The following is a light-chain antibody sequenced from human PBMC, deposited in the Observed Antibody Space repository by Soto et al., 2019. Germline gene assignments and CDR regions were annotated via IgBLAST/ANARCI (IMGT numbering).Light chain of an antibody. CDR3: ASWDDSLSGEV. J-gene: IGLJ1*01. Sequence: VLTQPPSASGTPGQRVTISCSGTPSNIGRNYVYWYQQFPGAAPKLIIYRNNQRSSGVPNRFSGSRSDTSASLAISGLRSEDEADYYCASWDDSLSGEVFGTGTKVTVL. V-gene: IGLV1-47*01. CDR2: RNN. CDR1: PSNIGRNY.